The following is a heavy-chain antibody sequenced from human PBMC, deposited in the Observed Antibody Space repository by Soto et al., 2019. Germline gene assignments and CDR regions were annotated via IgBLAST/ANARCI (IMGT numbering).Heavy chain of an antibody. V-gene: IGHV4-59*01. CDR1: GVSISGFY. J-gene: IGHJ1*01. Sequence: PSETLSLTCALSGVSISGFYWSWIRQPPGKGLEYIGYIYYSGSTYYNPSLKSRVTVSLDSSKNTFSLKLTSVTAADTAIYYCASGHLWLADWAQGTLVTVSS. CDR2: IYYSGST. D-gene: IGHD5-12*01. CDR3: ASGHLWLAD.